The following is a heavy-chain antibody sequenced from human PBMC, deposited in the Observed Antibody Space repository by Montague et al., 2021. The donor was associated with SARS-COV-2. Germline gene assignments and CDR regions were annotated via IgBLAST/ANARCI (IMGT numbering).Heavy chain of an antibody. CDR2: IHSAGRRS. CDR3: AKVGDLLAGYSLVNLDH. D-gene: IGHD3-9*01. Sequence: SLRLSCAASGFSFSESPMSWVRQAPGKGLEWVSVIHSAGRRSYHGHSVEGRFIMSRDNSKNTVFLQMNNLRAEDSAIYYCAKVGDLLAGYSLVNLDHWGQGALVIVSS. CDR1: GFSFSESP. V-gene: IGHV3-23*03. J-gene: IGHJ4*02.